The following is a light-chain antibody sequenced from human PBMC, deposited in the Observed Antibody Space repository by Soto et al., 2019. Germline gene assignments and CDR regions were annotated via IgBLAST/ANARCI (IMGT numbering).Light chain of an antibody. CDR3: QHYYTYPWT. V-gene: IGKV1-8*01. CDR1: QDIRDY. J-gene: IGKJ1*01. Sequence: AIRMTQSPSSLSASTGDRVTITCRASQDIRDYLVWYQQKPGKAPKVLIHAASTLQGGVSSRFSGSRSGTDFTLPINSLQPEDFATYYCQHYYTYPWTFGQGTKVEV. CDR2: AAS.